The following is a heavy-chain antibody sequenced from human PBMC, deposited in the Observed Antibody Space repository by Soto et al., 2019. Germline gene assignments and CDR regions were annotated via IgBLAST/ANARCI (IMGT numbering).Heavy chain of an antibody. CDR1: GGSISSGDSS. J-gene: IGHJ2*01. Sequence: QLQLQESGSGLVKPSQTLSLTCAVSGGSISSGDSSWSWIRQPPGKDLEWIGYTYQIGRIYYNSSHNSRVTISVDRYKNHFSLKRSAVTSPQTAVYYFARDPGLWGRGTLVTVSS. CDR2: TYQIGRI. CDR3: ARDPGL. V-gene: IGHV4-30-2*01.